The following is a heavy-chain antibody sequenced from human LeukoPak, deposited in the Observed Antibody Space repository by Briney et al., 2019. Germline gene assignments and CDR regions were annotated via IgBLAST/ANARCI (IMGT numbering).Heavy chain of an antibody. V-gene: IGHV3-23*01. Sequence: GGSLRLSCAASGFTFSNYAMSWVRQAPGKGLEWVSAISGSGGSTYYADSVKGRFTISRDNSKNTLYLQMNSLRAEDTVVYYCAKDQGRSSGWHPWGQGTLVTVSS. CDR1: GFTFSNYA. CDR2: ISGSGGST. D-gene: IGHD6-19*01. J-gene: IGHJ5*02. CDR3: AKDQGRSSGWHP.